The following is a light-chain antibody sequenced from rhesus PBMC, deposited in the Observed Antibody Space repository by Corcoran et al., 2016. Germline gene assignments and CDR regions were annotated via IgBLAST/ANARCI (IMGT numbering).Light chain of an antibody. CDR1: AGAVTGSHY. J-gene: IGLJ6*01. CDR3: WLHYSGGHDV. Sequence: QAVVTQEPSLTMSPGGTVTLTCGSSAGAVTGSHYPYWFQQKPGQAPRTLIYDTSNKFSWTPARFSGSLLGGKAALTLSGAQPEDEAEYYCWLHYSGGHDVFGSGTKLTVL. V-gene: IGLV7-88*01. CDR2: DTS.